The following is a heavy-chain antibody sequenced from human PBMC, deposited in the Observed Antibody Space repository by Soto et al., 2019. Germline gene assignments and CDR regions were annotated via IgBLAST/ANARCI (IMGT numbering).Heavy chain of an antibody. D-gene: IGHD3-3*01. CDR2: INPATGAA. Sequence: QLHLVQSGAVVKKPGASVTVSCSASGYPVTAYYMHWVRQAPGRGLEWMGGINPATGAAKYTQKFQGRVTMPRSTSTSTVFMELGGLTPEDTAVFYWARGGGVGVAGSAAFDMWGQGTLVTVSS. CDR1: GYPVTAYY. J-gene: IGHJ3*02. CDR3: ARGGGVGVAGSAAFDM. V-gene: IGHV1-2*02.